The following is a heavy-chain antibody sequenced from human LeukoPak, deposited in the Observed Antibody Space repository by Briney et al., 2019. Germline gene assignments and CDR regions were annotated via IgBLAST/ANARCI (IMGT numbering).Heavy chain of an antibody. CDR3: ARALTYSSGWYPISLFDI. V-gene: IGHV4-61*01. D-gene: IGHD6-19*01. CDR1: GGSVSSGSYY. CDR2: IYYSGST. J-gene: IGHJ3*02. Sequence: SETLSLTCTVSGGSVSSGSYYWSWIRQPPGKGLEWIGYIYYSGSTNYNPSLKSRVTISVDTSKNQFSLKLSSVTAADTAVYYCARALTYSSGWYPISLFDIWGQGTMVTVSS.